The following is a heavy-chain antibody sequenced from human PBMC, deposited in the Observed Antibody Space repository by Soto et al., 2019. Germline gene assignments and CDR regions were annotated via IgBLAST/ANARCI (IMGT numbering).Heavy chain of an antibody. CDR2: IIPVFGTP. V-gene: IGHV1-69*12. Sequence: QVQLVQSGAEVKKPGSSVKVSCKASGGTLSNYGISWVRQAPGQGLEWMGGIIPVFGTPNYDEKFKGRVTITADESTTTVYMEVSSLTSEDTAVYYCGRGDATKIVVTTYYGMDVWGQGTTVTVSS. CDR1: GGTLSNYG. D-gene: IGHD3-22*01. CDR3: GRGDATKIVVTTYYGMDV. J-gene: IGHJ6*02.